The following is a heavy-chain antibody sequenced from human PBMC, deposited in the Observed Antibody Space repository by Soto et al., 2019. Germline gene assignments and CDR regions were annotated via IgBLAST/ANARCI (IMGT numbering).Heavy chain of an antibody. D-gene: IGHD1-1*01. V-gene: IGHV3-30*18. Sequence: GGSLRLSCAASGFTFSSYGMHWVRQAPGKGLEWVAVISYDGSNKYYADSVKGRFTISRDNSKNTLYLQMNSLRAEDTAVYYCAKDEAKGTTDLSFCDYWGQGTLVTVSS. CDR2: ISYDGSNK. J-gene: IGHJ4*02. CDR3: AKDEAKGTTDLSFCDY. CDR1: GFTFSSYG.